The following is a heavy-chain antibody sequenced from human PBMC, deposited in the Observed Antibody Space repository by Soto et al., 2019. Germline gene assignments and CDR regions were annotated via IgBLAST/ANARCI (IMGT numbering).Heavy chain of an antibody. V-gene: IGHV2-5*02. CDR3: AYRRPYCSGGICYSV. CDR2: IYWDDDK. CDR1: GFSLTTSGVG. D-gene: IGHD2-15*01. J-gene: IGHJ4*02. Sequence: QVTLKESGPTLVKPTQTLTLTCTFSGFSLTTSGVGVGWIRQPPGKALEWLALIYWDDDKRYSPFLKSRLTITKDTSKNQVVLTMTNMDPVDTGTYYCAYRRPYCSGGICYSVWGQGILVTVSS.